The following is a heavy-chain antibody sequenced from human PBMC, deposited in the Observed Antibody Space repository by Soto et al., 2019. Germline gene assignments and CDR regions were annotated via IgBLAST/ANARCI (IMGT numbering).Heavy chain of an antibody. V-gene: IGHV1-2*04. CDR3: ASHLGSGFDPNALDV. Sequence: QVQLEQSGAEVKKTGASVKVSCKASGYTFTGYYIHWVRQAPGEGLEWMGWINPNSGGTNYAQKFQGWVVMTRDTSISTAYMDLTRLKSDDTAVYYCASHLGSGFDPNALDVWGQGTTVTVS. J-gene: IGHJ6*02. CDR1: GYTFTGYY. D-gene: IGHD5-12*01. CDR2: INPNSGGT.